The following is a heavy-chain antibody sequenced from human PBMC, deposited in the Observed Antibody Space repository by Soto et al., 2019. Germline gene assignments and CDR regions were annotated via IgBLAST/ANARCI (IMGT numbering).Heavy chain of an antibody. V-gene: IGHV3-74*01. J-gene: IGHJ4*02. D-gene: IGHD2-15*01. CDR1: GFMFSSYW. CDR3: VRDRIGVGIDY. CDR2: IDSDGSDT. Sequence: EVQLVESGGGLVQPGGSLRLSCAASGFMFSSYWMHWVRQAPGKGPVWVSHIDSDGSDTTYADSVKGRFTISRDNAKNTLYLQMNSLRAEDTAVYYCVRDRIGVGIDYWGLGTLVTVSS.